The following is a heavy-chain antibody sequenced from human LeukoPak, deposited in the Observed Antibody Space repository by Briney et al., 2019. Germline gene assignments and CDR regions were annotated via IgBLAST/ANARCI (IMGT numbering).Heavy chain of an antibody. Sequence: GGSLRLSCTASGFTFGDYAMSWFRQAPGKGLEWVGFIRSKAYGGTIEYAASVKGRFTISRDDSKSIAYLQMNSLKTEDTGVYYCTSLELYYDILTGFGHWGQGTLVTVSS. CDR1: GFTFGDYA. J-gene: IGHJ4*02. D-gene: IGHD3-9*01. V-gene: IGHV3-49*03. CDR3: TSLELYYDILTGFGH. CDR2: IRSKAYGGTI.